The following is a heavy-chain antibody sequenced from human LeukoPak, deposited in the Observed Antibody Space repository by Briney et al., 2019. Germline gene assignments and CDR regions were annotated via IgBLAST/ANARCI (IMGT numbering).Heavy chain of an antibody. V-gene: IGHV3-30*02. CDR2: TRYDGSKK. CDR1: GFTFSSYG. D-gene: IGHD1-26*01. J-gene: IGHJ4*02. Sequence: PGGSLRLSCAASGFTFSSYGMYWVRQGPGKGLEWVAFTRYDGSKKNYADSVKGRFTISRDNSKHTVYLQMNSLRADDTAVYYCAKDPGGETLPDYWGQGTLVTVSS. CDR3: AKDPGGETLPDY.